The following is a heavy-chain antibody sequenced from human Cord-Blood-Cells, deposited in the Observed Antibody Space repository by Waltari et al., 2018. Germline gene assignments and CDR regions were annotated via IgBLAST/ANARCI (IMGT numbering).Heavy chain of an antibody. CDR1: GGTFSSYA. Sequence: QVQLVQSGAEVKKPGSSVKVSCKASGGTFSSYAISWVRQAPGKGLEWMGGIVPTSDTANYVKKSQGGVPITADESTSTAYMELRSLSSDDTAVYCCARGPYSSSSFDYWGQGTLVTVSS. CDR3: ARGPYSSSSFDY. V-gene: IGHV1-69*12. D-gene: IGHD6-6*01. CDR2: IVPTSDTA. J-gene: IGHJ4*02.